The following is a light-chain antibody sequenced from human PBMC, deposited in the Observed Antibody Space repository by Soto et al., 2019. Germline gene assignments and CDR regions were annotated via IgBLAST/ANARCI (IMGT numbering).Light chain of an antibody. V-gene: IGKV3-15*01. J-gene: IGKJ1*01. CDR2: GAS. CDR3: QQYSNWPPWT. Sequence: EIVLTQSPGTLSLSPGERATLSCRASQSVSSNLAWYQQKPGQAPRLLIYGASTRATGIPARFSGSGSGTEFTLTISSLQSEDFAVYYCQQYSNWPPWTFGQGTKVDI. CDR1: QSVSSN.